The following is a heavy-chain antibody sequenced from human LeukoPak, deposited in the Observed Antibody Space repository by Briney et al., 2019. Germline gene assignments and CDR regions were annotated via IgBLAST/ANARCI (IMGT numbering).Heavy chain of an antibody. Sequence: ASVKVSRKASGYTFTSYGISWVRQAPGQGLEWMGWISAYNGNTNYAQKLQGRVTMTTDTSTSTAYMELRSLRSDDTAVYYCARGPVYNWNDGETPSDYWGQGTLVTVSS. CDR3: ARGPVYNWNDGETPSDY. J-gene: IGHJ4*02. D-gene: IGHD1-1*01. CDR2: ISAYNGNT. V-gene: IGHV1-18*01. CDR1: GYTFTSYG.